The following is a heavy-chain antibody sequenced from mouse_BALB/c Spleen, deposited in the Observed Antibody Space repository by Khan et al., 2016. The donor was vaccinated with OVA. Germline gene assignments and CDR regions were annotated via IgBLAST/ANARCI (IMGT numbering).Heavy chain of an antibody. CDR2: ITTGGTYT. D-gene: IGHD1-2*01. V-gene: IGHV5-9*02. CDR3: VRNLLRPVFDY. CDR1: GFAFSSYD. J-gene: IGHJ2*01. Sequence: EVQLVESGGGLVKPGGSLKLSCAASGFAFSSYDMSWVRQTPEKRLEWVATITTGGTYTYYPDSVKGRFTISRDNARDTLYLQILSLRSEDTAFYFCVRNLLRPVFDYWGQGTTLTVSS.